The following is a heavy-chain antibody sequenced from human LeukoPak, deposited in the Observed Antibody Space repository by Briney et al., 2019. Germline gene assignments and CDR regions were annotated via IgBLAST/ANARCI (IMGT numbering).Heavy chain of an antibody. Sequence: GGSLRLSCAASGFTFDDYAMHWVRQAPGKGLEWVSLIRWDGGSTYYADSVKGRFTISRDNSKNSLYLQMNSLRAEDTALYYCAKDGAVTTEYYFDYWGQGTLVTVSS. CDR2: IRWDGGST. V-gene: IGHV3-43D*04. D-gene: IGHD4-17*01. J-gene: IGHJ4*02. CDR3: AKDGAVTTEYYFDY. CDR1: GFTFDDYA.